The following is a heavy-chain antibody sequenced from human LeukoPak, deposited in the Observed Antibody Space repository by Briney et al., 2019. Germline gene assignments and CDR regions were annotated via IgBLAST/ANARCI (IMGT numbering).Heavy chain of an antibody. J-gene: IGHJ5*02. Sequence: ASVKVSCKASGYTFTNYDINWVRQATGQGLEWMGWMNPNSGNTGYAQKFQGRVTLTRNTSISTAYMELSSLRSEDTAVYYCARVNYDILTGYDVLGFDPWGQGTLVTVSS. CDR2: MNPNSGNT. CDR3: ARVNYDILTGYDVLGFDP. D-gene: IGHD3-9*01. V-gene: IGHV1-8*03. CDR1: GYTFTNYD.